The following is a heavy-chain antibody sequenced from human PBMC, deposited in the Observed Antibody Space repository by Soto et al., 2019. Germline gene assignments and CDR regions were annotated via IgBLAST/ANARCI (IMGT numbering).Heavy chain of an antibody. CDR2: INAGNGDT. J-gene: IGHJ1*01. D-gene: IGHD3-22*01. Sequence: ASVKVSCKAPGYTFTNYAMHWVRQAPGQGLEWMGWINAGNGDTRYSQVFQGRVTLTRDTSASTAYMEVSSLRSEDTAVYYCARTWDSSRYYSAACNEYLQEWGQGTLVPVSS. CDR1: GYTFTNYA. V-gene: IGHV1-3*01. CDR3: ARTWDSSRYYSAACNEYLQE.